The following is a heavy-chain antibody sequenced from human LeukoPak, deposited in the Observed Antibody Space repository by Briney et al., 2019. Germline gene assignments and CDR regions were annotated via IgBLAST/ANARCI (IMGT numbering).Heavy chain of an antibody. CDR1: GGSISSSSYY. V-gene: IGHV4-39*07. CDR2: IYYSGST. J-gene: IGHJ6*03. D-gene: IGHD1-1*01. CDR3: ATEPTRTRYYYMDV. Sequence: SETLSLACTVSGGSISSSSYYWGWIRQPPGKGLEWIGSIYYSGSTYYNPSLKSRVTISVDTSKNQFSLNLSSVTAADTAVFYCATEPTRTRYYYMDVWGKGTTVIVSS.